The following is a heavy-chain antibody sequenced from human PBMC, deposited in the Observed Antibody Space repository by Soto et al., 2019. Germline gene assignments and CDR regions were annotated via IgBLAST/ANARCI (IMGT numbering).Heavy chain of an antibody. V-gene: IGHV1-18*01. CDR3: ARDIVVVPAAWFSGAFDI. CDR1: GYTFTSYG. J-gene: IGHJ3*02. Sequence: ASVKVSCKASGYTFTSYGISWVRQAPGQGLEWMGWISAGNGNTKYSQKFQGRVTITRDTSASTAYMELSSLRSEDTAVYYCARDIVVVPAAWFSGAFDIWGQGTMVTVSS. CDR2: ISAGNGNT. D-gene: IGHD2-2*01.